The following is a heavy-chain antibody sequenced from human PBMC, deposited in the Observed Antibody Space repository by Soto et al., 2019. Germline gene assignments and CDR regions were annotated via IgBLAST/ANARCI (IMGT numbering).Heavy chain of an antibody. CDR2: IYYSGST. CDR3: ARFMGQQLEYFQH. J-gene: IGHJ1*01. CDR1: GGSISSGGYY. V-gene: IGHV4-31*03. Sequence: QVQLQESGPGLVKPSQTLSLTCTVSGGSISSGGYYWSWIRQHPGTGLEWIGYIYYSGSTYYNPSLKRRVTISVDTSKNQFSLKLSSVTAADTAVYYCARFMGQQLEYFQHWGQGTLVTVSS. D-gene: IGHD6-13*01.